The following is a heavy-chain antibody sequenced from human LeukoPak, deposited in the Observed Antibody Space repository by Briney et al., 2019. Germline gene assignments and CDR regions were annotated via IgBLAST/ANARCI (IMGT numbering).Heavy chain of an antibody. D-gene: IGHD3-22*01. J-gene: IGHJ4*02. CDR2: IYYSGRA. V-gene: IGHV4-59*08. Sequence: SETLSLTCTVSGGSISRYYWSWIRQPPGKGLEWIGYIYYSGRANYNPSLKSRVTISVDTSKNQFSLKLSSVTAADTAVYYCARQHFYDSSGYFDYWGQGTLVTVSS. CDR1: GGSISRYY. CDR3: ARQHFYDSSGYFDY.